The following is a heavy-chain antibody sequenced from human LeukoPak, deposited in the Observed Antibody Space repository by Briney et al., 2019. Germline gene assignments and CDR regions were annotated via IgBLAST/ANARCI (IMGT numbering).Heavy chain of an antibody. CDR3: ARDPLDYYDSSGTKDYGMDV. J-gene: IGHJ6*02. CDR1: GGSISSYY. V-gene: IGHV4-59*01. Sequence: PSETLSLTCTVSGGSISSYYWSWIRQPPGKGLEWIGYIYYRGSTNYNPSLKSRVTISVDTSKNQFSLKLSSVTAADTAVYYCARDPLDYYDSSGTKDYGMDVWGQGTTVTVSS. CDR2: IYYRGST. D-gene: IGHD3-22*01.